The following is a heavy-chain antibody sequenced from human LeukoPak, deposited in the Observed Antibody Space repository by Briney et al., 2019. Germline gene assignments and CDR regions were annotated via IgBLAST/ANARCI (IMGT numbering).Heavy chain of an antibody. D-gene: IGHD5-18*01. CDR2: ISGSGGST. CDR3: AKDGSTDTAAGDAFDI. CDR1: GFTFSSYA. V-gene: IGHV3-23*01. J-gene: IGHJ3*02. Sequence: GGSLRLSCAASGFTFSSYAMSWVRQAPGKGLEWVSAISGSGGSTYYADSVKGRFTISRDNSKNTLYLQMNSLRAEDTAVYYCAKDGSTDTAAGDAFDIWGQGTMVTVSS.